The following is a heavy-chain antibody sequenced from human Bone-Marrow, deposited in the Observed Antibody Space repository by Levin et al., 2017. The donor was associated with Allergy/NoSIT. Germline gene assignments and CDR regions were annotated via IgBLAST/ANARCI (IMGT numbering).Heavy chain of an antibody. CDR2: IEPSGSI. D-gene: IGHD3-10*01. CDR1: GGSLSGYY. CDR3: ARGGPKSGSFYNY. V-gene: IGHV4-34*01. Sequence: PSQTLSLTCAVYGGSLSGYYCSWIRQPPGKGLEWIGEIEPSGSISYNPSLKSRITISGDTSKKQFSLKLSSVLAADTAVYYCARGGPKSGSFYNYWGQGTLVTVSS. J-gene: IGHJ4*02.